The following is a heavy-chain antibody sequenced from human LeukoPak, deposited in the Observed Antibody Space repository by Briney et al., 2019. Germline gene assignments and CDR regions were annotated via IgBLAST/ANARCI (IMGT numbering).Heavy chain of an antibody. CDR2: IQYNGNT. V-gene: IGHV4-59*01. D-gene: IGHD6-19*01. J-gene: IGHJ4*02. CDR3: ARVLIDSSGWYHFDS. Sequence: SETLSLTCTVSGDSISGYYWSLIRQPPGKGLEWIGLIQYNGNTNYNPSLKSRITISVDTSNNDFSLNVRSVTAADTAVYYCARVLIDSSGWYHFDSWGQGTLVTVSS. CDR1: GDSISGYY.